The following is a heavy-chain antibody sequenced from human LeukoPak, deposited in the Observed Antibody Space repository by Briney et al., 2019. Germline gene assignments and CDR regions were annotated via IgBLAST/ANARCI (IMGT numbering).Heavy chain of an antibody. CDR3: AGAFDI. J-gene: IGHJ3*02. Sequence: SQTLSLTRTVSGGSISSGSYYWSWIRQPAGKGLEWIGRIYTSGNTHYNPSLKSRITLSIDTSKNQFSLKLSSVTAADTAVYYCAGAFDIWGQGTMVTVSS. CDR1: GGSISSGSYY. CDR2: IYTSGNT. V-gene: IGHV4-61*02.